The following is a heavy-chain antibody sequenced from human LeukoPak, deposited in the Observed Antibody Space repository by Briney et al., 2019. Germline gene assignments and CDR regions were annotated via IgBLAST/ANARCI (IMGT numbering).Heavy chain of an antibody. CDR2: IKEDGSEK. CDR3: ARDRVWFDP. J-gene: IGHJ5*02. Sequence: GGSLRLSCAASGFTLSSYWMSWVRQAPGKGLEWVANIKEDGSEKYYVDSVKGRFTIFRDNPKNSLYLQLRSLKSDDTAVYYCARDRVWFDPWGQGTLVTVSS. CDR1: GFTLSSYW. V-gene: IGHV3-7*03.